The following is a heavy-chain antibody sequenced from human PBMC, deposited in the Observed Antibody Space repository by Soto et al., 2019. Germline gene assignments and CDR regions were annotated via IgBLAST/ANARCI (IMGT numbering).Heavy chain of an antibody. D-gene: IGHD4-4*01. CDR3: ASAYSNYGYYFDY. V-gene: IGHV5-51*01. J-gene: IGHJ4*02. Sequence: PGESLKISCKGSGYSFTSYWIGWVRQMPGKGLEWMGIIYPGDSDTRYSPSFQGQVTISADKSISTAYLQWSSLKASDTAMYYCASAYSNYGYYFDYWGQGTLVTVSS. CDR1: GYSFTSYW. CDR2: IYPGDSDT.